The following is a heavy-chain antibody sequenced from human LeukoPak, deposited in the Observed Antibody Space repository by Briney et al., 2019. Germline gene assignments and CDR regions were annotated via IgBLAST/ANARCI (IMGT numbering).Heavy chain of an antibody. CDR1: GFTFSAFA. CDR2: ISDSGGHT. Sequence: GGSLRLSCAASGFTFSAFAMSWVRQAPGKGLEWVSGISDSGGHTYYADSVQGRFTISRNNYKNTLYLQMNSLRAEDTAVYYCANFERTVAGPYNWFDPWGQGTLVTVSS. V-gene: IGHV3-23*01. J-gene: IGHJ5*02. CDR3: ANFERTVAGPYNWFDP. D-gene: IGHD6-19*01.